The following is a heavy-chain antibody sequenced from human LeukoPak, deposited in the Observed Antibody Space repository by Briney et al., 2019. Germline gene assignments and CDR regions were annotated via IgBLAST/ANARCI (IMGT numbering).Heavy chain of an antibody. D-gene: IGHD3-22*01. CDR1: GGSISSYY. CDR3: ARAYYYDSSGHSSYAFDI. V-gene: IGHV4-4*07. Sequence: SETLSLTCTVSGGSISSYYWSWIRQPAGKGLEWIGRIYTSGSTNYNPSLKSRVTMSVDTSKNQFSLKLSSVTAADTAVYYCARAYYYDSSGHSSYAFDIWGQGTMVTVSS. J-gene: IGHJ3*02. CDR2: IYTSGST.